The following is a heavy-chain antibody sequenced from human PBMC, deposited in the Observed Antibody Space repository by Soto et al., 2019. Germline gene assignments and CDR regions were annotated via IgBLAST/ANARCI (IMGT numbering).Heavy chain of an antibody. CDR2: IDHDGPT. Sequence: EVQLVESGGGLVQPGGSLRLSCAGSGFTFSNYWMHWVRQAPGKGLEWVSRIDHDGPTDYADSVRGRFTISRDNAENTLYLQMNSLRPEDTAVYYCVRDSPGDYWGQGTLVSVPS. CDR1: GFTFSNYW. V-gene: IGHV3-74*01. J-gene: IGHJ4*02. CDR3: VRDSPGDY.